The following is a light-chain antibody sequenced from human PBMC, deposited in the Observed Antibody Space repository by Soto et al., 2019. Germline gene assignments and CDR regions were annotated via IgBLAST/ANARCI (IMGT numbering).Light chain of an antibody. CDR3: GTWDDRLSAGV. CDR1: SSNIGNNG. J-gene: IGLJ2*01. V-gene: IGLV1-51*01. Sequence: QSVLTQPPSVSAAPGQKVTISCSGSSSNIGNNGVSWYQQLPGTAPKLLIYDNTERPSGIPDRFSGSRSDTSATLGITGLQTGDEADYYFGTWDDRLSAGVFGGGTKLTVL. CDR2: DNT.